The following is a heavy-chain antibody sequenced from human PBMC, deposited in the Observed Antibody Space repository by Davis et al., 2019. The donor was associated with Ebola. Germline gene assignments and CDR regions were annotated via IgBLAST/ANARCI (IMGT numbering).Heavy chain of an antibody. D-gene: IGHD6-13*01. CDR1: GFTFSSYA. J-gene: IGHJ5*02. Sequence: PGGSLRLSCAASGFTFSSYAMHWVRQAPGKGLEWVAVISYDGSNKYYADSVKGRFTISRDNSKNTLYLQMNSLRAEDTAVYYCARDLLAAAGTGWFDPWGQGTLVTVSS. CDR2: ISYDGSNK. CDR3: ARDLLAAAGTGWFDP. V-gene: IGHV3-30*04.